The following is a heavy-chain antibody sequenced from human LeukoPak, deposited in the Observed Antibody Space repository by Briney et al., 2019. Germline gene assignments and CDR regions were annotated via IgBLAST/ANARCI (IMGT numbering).Heavy chain of an antibody. CDR1: GGSISSYY. J-gene: IGHJ3*02. CDR3: ASSSWYSDAFDI. V-gene: IGHV4-4*07. CDR2: IYTSGST. D-gene: IGHD6-13*01. Sequence: SETLSLTCTVSGGSISSYYWSWIRQPAGKGLEWIGRIYTSGSTNYNPSLKSRVTTSVDTSKNQFSLKLSSVTAADTAVYYCASSSWYSDAFDIWGQGTMVTVSS.